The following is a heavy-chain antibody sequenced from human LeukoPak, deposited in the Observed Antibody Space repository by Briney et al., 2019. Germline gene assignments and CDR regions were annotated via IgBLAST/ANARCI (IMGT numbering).Heavy chain of an antibody. J-gene: IGHJ6*03. CDR2: INSDGSST. V-gene: IGHV3-74*01. D-gene: IGHD6-25*01. Sequence: PGGSLRLSCAASGFTFSSYWMHWVRQAPGKGLVWVSRINSDGSSTSYADSVKGRFTISRDNAKNTLCLQMNSLRAEDTAVYYCSGYPYYYYMDVWGKGTTVTVSS. CDR3: SGYPYYYYMDV. CDR1: GFTFSSYW.